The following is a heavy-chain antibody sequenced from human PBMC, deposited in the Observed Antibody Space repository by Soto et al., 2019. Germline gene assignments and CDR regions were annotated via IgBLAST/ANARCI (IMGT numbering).Heavy chain of an antibody. CDR3: ARGRYDSLLDY. Sequence: HPGGSLRLSCAASGFTFSTYSMNWVRQAPGKGLEWVSYISSSSSTIYYADSVKGRFSISRDDAKNSLYLQMSSLRAEDTAVYYCARGRYDSLLDYWGQGTLVTVSS. D-gene: IGHD3-22*01. V-gene: IGHV3-48*01. CDR2: ISSSSSTI. CDR1: GFTFSTYS. J-gene: IGHJ4*02.